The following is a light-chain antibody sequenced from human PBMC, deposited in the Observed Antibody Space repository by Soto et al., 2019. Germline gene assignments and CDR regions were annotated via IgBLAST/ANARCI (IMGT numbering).Light chain of an antibody. CDR2: WAS. CDR1: QTISSW. Sequence: DIQMTQSPSTLSGSVGDRVTITCRASQTISSWLAWYQQKPGQPPNLLIYWASTRKSGVPDRFSGSGSGTDFTLTISSLRAEDVAVYYCQQYDTLPITFGQGTRLEIK. V-gene: IGKV1-5*03. CDR3: QQYDTLPIT. J-gene: IGKJ5*01.